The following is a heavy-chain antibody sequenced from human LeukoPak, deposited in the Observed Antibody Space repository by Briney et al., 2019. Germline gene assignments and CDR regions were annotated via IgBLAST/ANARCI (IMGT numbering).Heavy chain of an antibody. CDR1: GGSFGSGDYY. D-gene: IGHD3-16*01. J-gene: IGHJ6*02. CDR2: IYTSGST. CDR3: ARGHHDYVYGHYYYGMDV. Sequence: PSESLSLTCTVSGGSFGSGDYYWSWIRQPAGKGLEWIGRIYTSGSTNYNPSLKSRVTISVDTSKTQFSLKLSSVTAADTAVYYCARGHHDYVYGHYYYGMDVWGQGTTVTVSS. V-gene: IGHV4-61*02.